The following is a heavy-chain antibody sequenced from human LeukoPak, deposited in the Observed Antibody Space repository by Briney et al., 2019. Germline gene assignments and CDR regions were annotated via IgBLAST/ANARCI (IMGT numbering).Heavy chain of an antibody. CDR2: IYTSGST. CDR1: GGSISSGSYY. CDR3: AREGSSWYQMGGWFDP. Sequence: SETLSLTCTVSGGSISSGSYYWSWIRQPAGKGLEWIGRIYTSGSTNYNPSLKSRVTISVDTSKNQFSLKLSSVTAADTAVYYCAREGSSWYQMGGWFDPWGQGTLVTVSS. J-gene: IGHJ5*02. D-gene: IGHD6-13*01. V-gene: IGHV4-61*02.